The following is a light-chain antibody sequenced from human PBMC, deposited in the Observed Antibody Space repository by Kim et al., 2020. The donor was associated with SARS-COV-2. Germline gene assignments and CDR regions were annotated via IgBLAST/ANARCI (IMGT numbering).Light chain of an antibody. CDR1: QSVSSY. V-gene: IGKV3-11*01. Sequence: LLSPGERATPSCRASQSVSSYLAWYQQKPGQAPRLLIYDASNRATGIPARFSGSGSGTDFTLTISSLEPEDFAVYYCQQRSNWITFGQGTRLEIK. CDR2: DAS. CDR3: QQRSNWIT. J-gene: IGKJ5*01.